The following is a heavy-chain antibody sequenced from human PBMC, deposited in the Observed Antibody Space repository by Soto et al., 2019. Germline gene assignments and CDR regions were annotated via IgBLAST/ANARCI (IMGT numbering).Heavy chain of an antibody. D-gene: IGHD3-22*01. CDR3: ARDAGSGDHDSGYHYAFDY. CDR2: FSNSGSTM. CDR1: GFTFSDYY. Sequence: GSLRLSCAACGFTFSDYYMSWIRQAPGKGLEWVSYFSNSGSTMFYADSVKGRFTISRDNAKNSVYLHMHSLRAEDTAVYYCARDAGSGDHDSGYHYAFDYWGQGTLVTVSS. J-gene: IGHJ4*02. V-gene: IGHV3-11*01.